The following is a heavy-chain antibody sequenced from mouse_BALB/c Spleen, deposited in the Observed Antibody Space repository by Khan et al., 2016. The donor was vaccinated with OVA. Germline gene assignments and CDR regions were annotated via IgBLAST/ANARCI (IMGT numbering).Heavy chain of an antibody. J-gene: IGHJ3*01. CDR2: IWSAGST. D-gene: IGHD2-4*01. CDR3: ARRGYDYGRGALFAY. V-gene: IGHV2-2*02. CDR1: GFSLTNYS. Sequence: QVQLKESGPGLVQPSQSLSITCTVSGFSLTNYSVHWVRQSPGKGLEWLGVIWSAGSTDYNAAFISRLTIRKDNSRSQVFFKMNILQPNDTAIYYCARRGYDYGRGALFAYWGQGTLVTVSA.